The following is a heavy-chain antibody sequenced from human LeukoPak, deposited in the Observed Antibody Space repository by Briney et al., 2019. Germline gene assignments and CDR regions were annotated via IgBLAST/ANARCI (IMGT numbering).Heavy chain of an antibody. CDR3: AKGYDFWSS. CDR2: ISGSGGRT. D-gene: IGHD3-3*01. CDR1: GFNSNSYA. Sequence: GGSLRLSCEGSGFNSNSYAMSRVRQAAGKGLEWVSSISGSGGRTYYPVSVRGRFTISRDISNNTLCLQMNILRAEDTAVYYCAKGYDFWSSWGQGTLVTVSS. V-gene: IGHV3-23*01. J-gene: IGHJ5*02.